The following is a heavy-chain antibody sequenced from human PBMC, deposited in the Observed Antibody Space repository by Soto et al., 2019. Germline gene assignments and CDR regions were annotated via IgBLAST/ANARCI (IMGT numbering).Heavy chain of an antibody. CDR3: AKDQGSSWYEIDY. CDR2: ISGSGGST. V-gene: IGHV3-23*01. Sequence: PGGSLRLSCAASGFTFSSYGMSWVRQAPGKGLEWVSAISGSGGSTYYADSVKGRFTISRDNSKNTLYLQMNSLRAEDTAVYYCAKDQGSSWYEIDYWGQGTLVTVSS. D-gene: IGHD6-13*01. J-gene: IGHJ4*02. CDR1: GFTFSSYG.